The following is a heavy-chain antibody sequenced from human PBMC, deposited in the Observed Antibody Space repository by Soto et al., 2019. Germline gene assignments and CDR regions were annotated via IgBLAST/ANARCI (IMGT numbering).Heavy chain of an antibody. CDR2: IVANIVTV. CDR1: GGTLSRFISYP. D-gene: IGHD3-3*01. CDR3: ARRDTSGFLRYFDN. V-gene: IGHV1-69*06. J-gene: IGHJ4*02. Sequence: QVQLVQSGAEVKKPGSSVKVSCEASGGTLSRFISYPINWVRQAPGQGLEWMGGIVANIVTVNYAQKFQGRLTITADKSTGTAYMELSNLRSEDTALYYCARRDTSGFLRYFDNWGQGTLVTVSS.